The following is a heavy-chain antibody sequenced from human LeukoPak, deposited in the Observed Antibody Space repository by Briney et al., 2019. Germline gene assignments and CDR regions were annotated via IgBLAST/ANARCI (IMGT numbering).Heavy chain of an antibody. CDR1: GFTFTNAW. V-gene: IGHV3-23*01. D-gene: IGHD6-19*01. J-gene: IGHJ1*01. CDR2: ISGSGGST. Sequence: GGSLRLSCAASGFTFTNAWMSWVRQAPGKGLEWVSAISGSGGSTYYADSVKGRFTISRDNSKNTLYLQMNSLRAEDTAVYYCAKGSIQQWLVRKWAEYFQHWGQGTLVTVSS. CDR3: AKGSIQQWLVRKWAEYFQH.